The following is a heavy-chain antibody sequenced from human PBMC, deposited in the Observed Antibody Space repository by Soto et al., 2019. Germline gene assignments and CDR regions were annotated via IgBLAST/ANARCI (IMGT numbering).Heavy chain of an antibody. D-gene: IGHD6-19*01. J-gene: IGHJ6*02. V-gene: IGHV3-23*01. CDR3: AKDRGEQYSSGWINYDYGMDV. CDR1: GFTFSSYA. Sequence: EVQLLESGGGLVQPGGSLRLSCAASGFTFSSYAMSWVRQAPGKGLEWVSAISGSGGSTYYADSVKGRFTISRDNSKNALDRQMNSLRAEDTAVYYCAKDRGEQYSSGWINYDYGMDVWGQGTTVTVSS. CDR2: ISGSGGST.